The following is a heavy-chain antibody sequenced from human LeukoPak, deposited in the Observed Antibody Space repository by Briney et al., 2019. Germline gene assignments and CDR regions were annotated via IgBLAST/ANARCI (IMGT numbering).Heavy chain of an antibody. J-gene: IGHJ4*02. CDR1: GGSLNPYY. CDR2: IYFSGST. Sequence: PSETLSLTCTGSGGSLNPYYWSWIRQPAGKGLEWIGRIYFSGSTHYIPSLQSRVTMSVDTSKNQFSLKLSSVTAADTAVYYCARTSASGGTYFDYWGQGTLVTVSS. D-gene: IGHD1-26*01. V-gene: IGHV4-4*07. CDR3: ARTSASGGTYFDY.